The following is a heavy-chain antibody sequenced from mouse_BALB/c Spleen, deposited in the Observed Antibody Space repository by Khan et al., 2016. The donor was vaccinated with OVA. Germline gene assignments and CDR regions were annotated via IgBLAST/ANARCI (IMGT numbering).Heavy chain of an antibody. Sequence: VQLKESGPGLVKPSQSLSLICTVTGYSITSDYAWNWIRQFPGNKLEWMGFISYSGNTKYNPSLKSRISITRATSKNQFFLQLNSVTTEDTATYYGARFYGGDFDYWGQGTTLTVSS. CDR1: GYSITSDYA. D-gene: IGHD1-1*01. J-gene: IGHJ2*01. CDR3: ARFYGGDFDY. V-gene: IGHV3-2*02. CDR2: ISYSGNT.